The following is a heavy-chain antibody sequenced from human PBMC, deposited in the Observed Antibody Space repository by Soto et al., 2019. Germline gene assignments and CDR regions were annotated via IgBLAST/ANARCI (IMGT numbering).Heavy chain of an antibody. V-gene: IGHV3-33*01. CDR1: GFRISVND. CDR3: ATEDSMNWTHDY. J-gene: IGHJ4*02. D-gene: IGHD1-1*01. Sequence: PGGSLRLSCAASGFRISVNDMHWVRLAPGKGLEWVTEICSDGSIKYYADSMKGRFTISRDKSRNQLSLTLNSVTAADTAVYYCATEDSMNWTHDYWGQGTLVTVSS. CDR2: ICSDGSIK.